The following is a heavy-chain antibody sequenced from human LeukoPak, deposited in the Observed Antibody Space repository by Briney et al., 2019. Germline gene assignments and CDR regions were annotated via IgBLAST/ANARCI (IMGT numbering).Heavy chain of an antibody. Sequence: SVKVSCKASGGTFSSYAISWVRQAPGQGLEWMGRTIPILGIANYAQKFQGRVTITADKSTSTAYMELSSLRSEDTAVYYCASQLRYFDWLLSYYGMDVWGQGTTVTVSS. D-gene: IGHD3-9*01. CDR3: ASQLRYFDWLLSYYGMDV. V-gene: IGHV1-69*04. CDR1: GGTFSSYA. CDR2: TIPILGIA. J-gene: IGHJ6*02.